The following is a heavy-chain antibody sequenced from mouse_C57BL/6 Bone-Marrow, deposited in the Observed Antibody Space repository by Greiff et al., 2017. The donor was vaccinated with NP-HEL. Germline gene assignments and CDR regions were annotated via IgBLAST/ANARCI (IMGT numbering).Heavy chain of an antibody. Sequence: QVQLQQPGAELVRPGSSVKLSCKASGYTFTSYWMHWVKQRPIQGLEWIGNIDPSDSETHYNQKFKDKATLTVDQSSSTAYMQLSSLTSEDSAVYYCARGDYYGSNWYFDVWGTGTTVTVSS. CDR2: IDPSDSET. CDR3: ARGDYYGSNWYFDV. J-gene: IGHJ1*03. CDR1: GYTFTSYW. D-gene: IGHD1-1*01. V-gene: IGHV1-52*01.